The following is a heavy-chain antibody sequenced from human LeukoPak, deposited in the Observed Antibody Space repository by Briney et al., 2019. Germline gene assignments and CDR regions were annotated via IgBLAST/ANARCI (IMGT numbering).Heavy chain of an antibody. Sequence: AAVKLSCKASGYTFTGYYMHWVRQAPGQGLEWMGRINPNSGGTNYAQEFQGRGTITRATSISTTYLELSRLRSDDTAVYYCARGIPAKTTVTPGYWGQGTLVTVSS. J-gene: IGHJ4*02. CDR2: INPNSGGT. CDR3: ARGIPAKTTVTPGY. V-gene: IGHV1-2*06. D-gene: IGHD4-17*01. CDR1: GYTFTGYY.